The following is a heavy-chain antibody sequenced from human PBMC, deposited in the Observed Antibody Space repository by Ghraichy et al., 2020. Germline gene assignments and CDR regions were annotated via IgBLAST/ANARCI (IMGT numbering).Heavy chain of an antibody. CDR1: GYTFTNYG. D-gene: IGHD6-19*01. CDR3: ARDSREEQWEILAALIVFDY. Sequence: ASVKVSCKASGYTFTNYGISWVRQAPGQGLEWMGWVSTYSGRTTYAQKFQDRVTLTTDTSANTGYMEVRSLRSDDTAVYYCARDSREEQWEILAALIVFDYWGQGTLVTVSS. J-gene: IGHJ4*02. CDR2: VSTYSGRT. V-gene: IGHV1-18*01.